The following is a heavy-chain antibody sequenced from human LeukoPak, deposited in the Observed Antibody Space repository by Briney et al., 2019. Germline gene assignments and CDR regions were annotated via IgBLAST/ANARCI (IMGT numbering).Heavy chain of an antibody. D-gene: IGHD6-13*01. J-gene: IGHJ4*02. CDR2: IYTSGST. CDR1: GGSISSYY. V-gene: IGHV4-4*07. CDR3: ARGLIAAAGGFFDY. Sequence: PSETLSLTCTVSGGSISSYYWSWIRQPAGKGLEWIGRIYTSGSTNYNPSLKSRVTMSVDTSKNQFSLKLSSVTAADTAVYYCARGLIAAAGGFFDYWGQGTLVTVSS.